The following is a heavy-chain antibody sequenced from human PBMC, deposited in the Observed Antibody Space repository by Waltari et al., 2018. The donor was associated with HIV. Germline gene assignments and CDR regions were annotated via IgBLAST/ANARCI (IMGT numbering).Heavy chain of an antibody. Sequence: EVQLVESGGGLIQPGGSLRLSCAASGFTVSSNYMSWVRQAPGKGLEGVSVIYSGGSTYYADSVKGRFTISRDNSKNTLYLQMNSLRAEDTAVYYCARWHSSWYYFDYWGQGTLVTVSS. CDR2: IYSGGST. CDR3: ARWHSSWYYFDY. D-gene: IGHD6-13*01. CDR1: GFTVSSNY. J-gene: IGHJ4*02. V-gene: IGHV3-53*01.